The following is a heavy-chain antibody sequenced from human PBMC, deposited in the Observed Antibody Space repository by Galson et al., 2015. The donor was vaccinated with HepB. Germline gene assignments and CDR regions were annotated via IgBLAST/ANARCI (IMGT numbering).Heavy chain of an antibody. D-gene: IGHD6-13*01. V-gene: IGHV4-34*01. CDR1: GGSFSGYY. J-gene: IGHJ5*02. Sequence: TLSLTCAVYGGSFSGYYWSWIRQPPGKGLEWIGEINHSGSTNYNPSLKSRVTISVDTSKNQFSLKLSSVTAADTAVYYCARGRKYSSSWYNWFDPWGQGTLVTVSS. CDR3: ARGRKYSSSWYNWFDP. CDR2: INHSGST.